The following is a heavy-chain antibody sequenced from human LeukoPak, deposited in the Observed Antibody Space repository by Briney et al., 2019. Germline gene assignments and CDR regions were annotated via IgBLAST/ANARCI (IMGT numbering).Heavy chain of an antibody. D-gene: IGHD5-18*01. CDR3: AKDRGYSYGHQRWYYGMDV. Sequence: GGSLRLSCAASGFTFSSYGMHWVRQAPVKGLEWVAVISYDGSNKYYADSVKGRFTISRDNSKNTLYLQMNSLRAEDTAVYYCAKDRGYSYGHQRWYYGMDVWGQGTTVTVSS. V-gene: IGHV3-30*18. CDR1: GFTFSSYG. J-gene: IGHJ6*02. CDR2: ISYDGSNK.